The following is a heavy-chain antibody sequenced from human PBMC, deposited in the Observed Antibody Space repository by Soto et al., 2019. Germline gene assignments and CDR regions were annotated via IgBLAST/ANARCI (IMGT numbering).Heavy chain of an antibody. CDR3: ARGYSGSYSFDY. CDR2: IWYDGSNK. CDR1: GFTFSRYG. Sequence: QVQLVESGGGVVQPGRSLSLSCAASGFTFSRYGMHCVRQAPGKGLEWVAVIWYDGSNKYYADSVKGRVTISRDNSKNTLYQQMNSLRAEDTAVYYCARGYSGSYSFDYWGQGTLVTVSS. V-gene: IGHV3-33*01. D-gene: IGHD1-26*01. J-gene: IGHJ4*02.